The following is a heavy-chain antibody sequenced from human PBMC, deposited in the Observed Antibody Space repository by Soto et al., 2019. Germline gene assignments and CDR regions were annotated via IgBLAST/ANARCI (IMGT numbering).Heavy chain of an antibody. V-gene: IGHV4-30-2*01. CDR3: ARGQVVAAQH. Sequence: SLPLPLSCAVAGGNIIGGGCCWSRIRQPPGKGLEWIGYIYHSGSTYYNPSLKSRVTISVDRSKNQFSLKLSSVTAADTAVYYCARGQVVAAQHWGQGTLVTVSS. CDR2: IYHSGST. CDR1: GGNIIGGGCC. J-gene: IGHJ4*02. D-gene: IGHD2-15*01.